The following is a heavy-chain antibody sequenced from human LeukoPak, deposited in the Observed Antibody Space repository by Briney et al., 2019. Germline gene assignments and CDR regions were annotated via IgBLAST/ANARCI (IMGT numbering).Heavy chain of an antibody. CDR3: ARDFLGYAF. Sequence: SETLSLTCTVSGGSISDYFWSWIRQPPGKGLEWVGYVFYNGSTNYNPSLKSRVTISIDTSRIRFSLRLSSVTAADTAVYYCARDFLGYAFWGQGTMVTVSS. D-gene: IGHD3-3*01. V-gene: IGHV4-59*12. CDR1: GGSISDYF. J-gene: IGHJ3*01. CDR2: VFYNGST.